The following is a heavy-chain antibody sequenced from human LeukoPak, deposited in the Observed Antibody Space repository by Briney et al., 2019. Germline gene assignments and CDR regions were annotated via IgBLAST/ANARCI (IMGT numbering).Heavy chain of an antibody. CDR3: ARAPSKYDFWSGYHYYYMDV. V-gene: IGHV4-34*01. D-gene: IGHD3-3*01. CDR1: GGSFSGYY. Sequence: NPSEILSLTWAVYGGSFSGYYWSWIRQPPGKGLEWIGEINHSGSTNYNPSLKSRVTISVDTSKNQFSLKLSSVTAADTAVYYCARAPSKYDFWSGYHYYYMDVWGKGTTVTVSS. CDR2: INHSGST. J-gene: IGHJ6*03.